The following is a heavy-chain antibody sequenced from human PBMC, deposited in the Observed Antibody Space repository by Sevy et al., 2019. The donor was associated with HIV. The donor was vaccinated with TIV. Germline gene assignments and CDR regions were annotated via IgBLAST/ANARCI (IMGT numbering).Heavy chain of an antibody. D-gene: IGHD1-26*01. Sequence: GGSLRLSCEASGFTFSDYGMHWVRQAPGKGLEWLAVISYDGSVIYYPDSVEGRFTVSSDNSKNTLYLQMNSLRPEDTAVYYCSNGPGGSDWGGFDYWGQGTLVTVSS. V-gene: IGHV3-30*03. CDR2: ISYDGSVI. CDR3: SNGPGGSDWGGFDY. CDR1: GFTFSDYG. J-gene: IGHJ4*02.